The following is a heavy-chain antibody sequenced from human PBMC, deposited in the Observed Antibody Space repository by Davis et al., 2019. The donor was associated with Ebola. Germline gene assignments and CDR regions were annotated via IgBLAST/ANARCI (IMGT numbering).Heavy chain of an antibody. CDR3: ATYTMTPLPFDY. D-gene: IGHD4-17*01. Sequence: ASVKVSCKASGYSFTDDGISWVRQAPGQGLEWMGWISTYNGNTNYAQKFQDRLTITRDTSTSTVYMELSGLRPDDTAMYYCATYTMTPLPFDYWGQGTLVTVSS. CDR1: GYSFTDDG. V-gene: IGHV1-18*01. J-gene: IGHJ4*02. CDR2: ISTYNGNT.